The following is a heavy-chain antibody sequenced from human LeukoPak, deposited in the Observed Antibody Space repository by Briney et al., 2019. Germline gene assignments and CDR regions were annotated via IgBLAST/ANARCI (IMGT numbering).Heavy chain of an antibody. D-gene: IGHD3-9*01. V-gene: IGHV1-69*04. CDR3: AKDRYDILTNYFDY. CDR2: FIPILGIA. CDR1: GGTFSSYA. J-gene: IGHJ4*02. Sequence: ASVKVSCKASGGTFSSYAISWVRQAPGQGLEWMGRFIPILGIANYAQKFQGRVTITADKSTSTAYMELSSLRSEDTAVYYCAKDRYDILTNYFDYWGQGTLVTVSS.